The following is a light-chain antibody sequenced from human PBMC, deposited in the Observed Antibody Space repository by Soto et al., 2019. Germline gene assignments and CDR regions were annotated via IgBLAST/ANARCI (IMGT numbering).Light chain of an antibody. CDR3: SSFASSNTWV. J-gene: IGLJ3*02. V-gene: IGLV2-8*01. CDR1: NSDVGAYNY. CDR2: EVT. Sequence: QSALTQPPSASGSPGQSVTLSCTGTNSDVGAYNYVSWYQQHAGKAPKLVIYEVTKRPSGVPDRFSGSKSANTASLTVSGLQAEDEADYYCSSFASSNTWVFGGGTKLTVL.